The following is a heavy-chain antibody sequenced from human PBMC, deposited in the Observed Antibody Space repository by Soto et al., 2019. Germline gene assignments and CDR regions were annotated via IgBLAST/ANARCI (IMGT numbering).Heavy chain of an antibody. J-gene: IGHJ4*02. D-gene: IGHD3-22*01. CDR3: TTFPYYDSSGYYLDY. CDR2: IKSKTDGGTT. Sequence: WGSLRLSCAASGFTFSNAWMSWVRQAPGKGLEWVGRIKSKTDGGTTDYAAPVKGRFTISRDDSKNTLYLQMNSLKTEDTAVYYCTTFPYYDSSGYYLDYWGQGTLVTVSS. CDR1: GFTFSNAW. V-gene: IGHV3-15*01.